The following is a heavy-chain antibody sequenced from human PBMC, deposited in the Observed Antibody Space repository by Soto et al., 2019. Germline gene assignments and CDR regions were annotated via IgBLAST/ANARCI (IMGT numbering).Heavy chain of an antibody. CDR3: ARADYDFWSGYSLTLDY. CDR2: IYTSGST. D-gene: IGHD3-3*01. CDR1: GGSISSYY. Sequence: SETLSLTCTVSGGSISSYYWSWIRQPAGKGLEWIGRIYTSGSTNYNPSLKSRVTMSVDTSKNQFSLKLSPVTAADTAVYYCARADYDFWSGYSLTLDYWGQGTLVTVSS. J-gene: IGHJ4*02. V-gene: IGHV4-4*07.